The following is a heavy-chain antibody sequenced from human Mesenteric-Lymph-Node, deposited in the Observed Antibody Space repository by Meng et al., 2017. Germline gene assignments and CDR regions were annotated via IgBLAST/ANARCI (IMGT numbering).Heavy chain of an antibody. V-gene: IGHV4-34*02. J-gene: IGHJ4*02. CDR3: ARGGATPMIIKY. Sequence: QVQLKQWGAEVLKPSETLSLTCAVYGGSLSGYYWSWIRQSPGKGLEWMGEVYHNGVTKYSTSLRSRVVISIDTSKNQFSLNLRSVSAADTAMYYCARGGATPMIIKYWGPGTLVTVSS. CDR1: GGSLSGYY. D-gene: IGHD3-10*01. CDR2: VYHNGVT.